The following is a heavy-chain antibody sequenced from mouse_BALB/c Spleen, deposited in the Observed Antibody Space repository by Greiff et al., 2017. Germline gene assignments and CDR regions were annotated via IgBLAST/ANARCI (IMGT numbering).Heavy chain of an antibody. J-gene: IGHJ2*01. V-gene: IGHV5-4*02. CDR2: ISDGGSYT. CDR1: GFTFSDYY. CDR3: ARGGNSFDY. Sequence: EVHLVESGGGLVKPGGSLKLSCAASGFTFSDYYMYWVRQTPEKRLEWVATISDGGSYTYYPDSVKGRFTISRDNAKNNLYLQMSSLKSEDTAMYYCARGGNSFDYWGQGTTLTVSS.